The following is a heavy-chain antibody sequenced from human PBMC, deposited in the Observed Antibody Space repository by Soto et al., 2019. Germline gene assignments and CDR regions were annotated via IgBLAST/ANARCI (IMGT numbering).Heavy chain of an antibody. CDR2: IYHSGST. CDR1: GCSITSGGYS. D-gene: IGHD2-2*01. V-gene: IGHV4-30-2*01. CDR3: ARGPSSDIVLVPAAMGEGWFDP. Sequence: PSETLSLTCAFSGCSITSGGYSWSWIRQPPGKGLEWIGYIYHSGSTYYNPSLKSRVTISVDRSKNQFSLKLSSVTAAGTAVYYCARGPSSDIVLVPAAMGEGWFDPWGKGTLVTVSS. J-gene: IGHJ5*02.